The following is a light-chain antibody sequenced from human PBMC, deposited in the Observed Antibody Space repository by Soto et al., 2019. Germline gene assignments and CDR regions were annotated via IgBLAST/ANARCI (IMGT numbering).Light chain of an antibody. J-gene: IGKJ1*01. V-gene: IGKV3-15*01. CDR2: GAS. CDR1: QSVNAN. Sequence: EVVMTQSPATLSVSPGERATLSCRASQSVNANLAWYQQKPGQAPRLLIHGASNRATGIPARFSGSGFGTEFILPISRLQSEDFAVYYCQQYNTWLWTFGPGTKVEI. CDR3: QQYNTWLWT.